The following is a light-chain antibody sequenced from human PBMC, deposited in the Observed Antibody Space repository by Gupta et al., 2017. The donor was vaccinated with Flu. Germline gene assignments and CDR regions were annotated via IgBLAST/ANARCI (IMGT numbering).Light chain of an antibody. CDR2: EVN. CDR1: SSDVGGYNY. CDR3: CSYGGSKF. Sequence: GQSVTISCTGTSSDVGGYNYVSWYQQHPGKAPKLIIYEVNKRPSGVPDRFSGSKSGNTASLTVSGLLAEDEADYYCCSYGGSKFFGGGTKLTGL. V-gene: IGLV2-8*01. J-gene: IGLJ2*01.